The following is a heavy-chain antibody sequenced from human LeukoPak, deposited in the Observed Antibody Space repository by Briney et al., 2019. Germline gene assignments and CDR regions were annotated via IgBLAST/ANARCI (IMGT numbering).Heavy chain of an antibody. J-gene: IGHJ4*02. V-gene: IGHV3-15*01. CDR2: IKSKTDGGTT. CDR1: GFTFNNAW. CDR3: AKDQTVAMAGPFDN. D-gene: IGHD6-19*01. Sequence: GGSLRLSCAASGFTFNNAWMSWVRQAPGKGLEWVGRIKSKTDGGTTDYAAPVKGRFTISRDNSKTTLYLHMDSLRVEDTAVYYCAKDQTVAMAGPFDNWGQGTLVTVSS.